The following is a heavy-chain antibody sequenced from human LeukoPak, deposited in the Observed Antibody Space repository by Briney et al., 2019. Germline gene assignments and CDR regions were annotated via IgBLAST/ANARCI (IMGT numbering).Heavy chain of an antibody. CDR3: ARSLSSGDYYYGMDV. D-gene: IGHD6-25*01. J-gene: IGHJ6*02. CDR1: GFTFSDYY. V-gene: IGHV3-11*01. Sequence: GGSLRLSCAASGFTFSDYYMSWIRQAPGKGLEWVSYISSSGSTIYYADSVKGRFTISRDNAKNSLYLQMNSLRAEDTAVYYCARSLSSGDYYYGMDVWGQGTTVTVSS. CDR2: ISSSGSTI.